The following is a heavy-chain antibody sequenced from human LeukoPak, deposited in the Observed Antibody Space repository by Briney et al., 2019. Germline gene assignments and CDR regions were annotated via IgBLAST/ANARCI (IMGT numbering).Heavy chain of an antibody. Sequence: GGSLRLSCAASGFTFSSYAMHWVREAPGKGLEWVAVISYDGSNKYYADSVKGRFTISRDNSKNTLYLQMNSLRAEDTAVYYCAREGSSWNYFDYWGQGTLVTVSS. CDR2: ISYDGSNK. CDR1: GFTFSSYA. D-gene: IGHD6-13*01. J-gene: IGHJ4*02. V-gene: IGHV3-30-3*01. CDR3: AREGSSWNYFDY.